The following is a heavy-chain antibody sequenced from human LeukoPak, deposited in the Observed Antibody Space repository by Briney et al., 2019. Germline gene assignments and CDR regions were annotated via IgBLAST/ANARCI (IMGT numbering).Heavy chain of an antibody. V-gene: IGHV4-39*07. J-gene: IGHJ4*02. CDR1: RGSVSSSTSY. D-gene: IGHD6-13*01. Sequence: SETLSLTCTVSRGSVSSSTSYWGWIRQPPGKGLEWIGSIYYSGSTYYNPSLQSRLTISIDTSKNQFSLRLSSVNAADTAVYYCARDILATSIAAPYYWGQGTLVTVSS. CDR3: ARDILATSIAAPYY. CDR2: IYYSGST.